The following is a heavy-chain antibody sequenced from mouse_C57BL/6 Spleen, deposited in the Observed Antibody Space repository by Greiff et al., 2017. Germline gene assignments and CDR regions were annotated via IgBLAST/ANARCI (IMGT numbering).Heavy chain of an antibody. V-gene: IGHV5-6*02. CDR2: ISSGGSYT. CDR1: GFTFSSYG. D-gene: IGHD4-1*01. Sequence: DVKLVESGGDLVKPGGSLKLSCAASGFTFSSYGMSWVRQTPDKRLEWVATISSGGSYTYSPDSVKGRFTISRDNAKNTLYLQMSSLKSEDTAMYYCAREEKLGRWYFDVWGTGTTVTVSS. J-gene: IGHJ1*03. CDR3: AREEKLGRWYFDV.